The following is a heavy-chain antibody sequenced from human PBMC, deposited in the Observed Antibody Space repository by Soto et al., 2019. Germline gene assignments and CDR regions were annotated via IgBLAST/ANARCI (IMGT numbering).Heavy chain of an antibody. J-gene: IGHJ6*02. V-gene: IGHV1-18*01. CDR3: ARDGRDSYGLDX. CDR2: ISTYNENT. CDR1: GYTFTRYG. Sequence: ASVKVSCKASGYTFTRYGISWVRQAPGQGLEWMGWISTYNENTNYAKNFKGRVTMSADTSKNPFSLRLNSVTAADTAVYYCARDGRDSYGLDXWGQGTTVTVS. D-gene: IGHD3-10*01.